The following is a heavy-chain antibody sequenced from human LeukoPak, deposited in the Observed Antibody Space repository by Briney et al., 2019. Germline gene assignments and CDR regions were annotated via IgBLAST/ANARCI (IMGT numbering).Heavy chain of an antibody. J-gene: IGHJ4*02. Sequence: GGSLSLSCAASGFTVSSNYMSWVRPAPGGGLEWVSVIYSGVGPYYADSVKGRFTISRDNSKNTLYLQMNNLRSEDTAVYYCAREAYTGGWFRNWGQGTLVTVSS. CDR2: IYSGVGP. CDR3: AREAYTGGWFRN. V-gene: IGHV3-53*01. CDR1: GFTVSSNY. D-gene: IGHD6-19*01.